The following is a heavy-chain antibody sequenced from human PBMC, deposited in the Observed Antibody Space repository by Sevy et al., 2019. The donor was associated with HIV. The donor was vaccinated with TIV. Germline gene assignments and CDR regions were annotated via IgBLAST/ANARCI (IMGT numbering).Heavy chain of an antibody. CDR3: VRVYSSAWLKFDP. D-gene: IGHD6-19*01. V-gene: IGHV4-4*07. Sequence: LETLSLTCIVSGDSVSSYYWSWIRQPAGRGLDWIGRIHSSGSTNYNPSLKTRVTMSLDTSKNQFSPKLTSVTAADTAVYYCVRVYSSAWLKFDPWGQGTLVTVSS. CDR1: GDSVSSYY. J-gene: IGHJ5*02. CDR2: IHSSGST.